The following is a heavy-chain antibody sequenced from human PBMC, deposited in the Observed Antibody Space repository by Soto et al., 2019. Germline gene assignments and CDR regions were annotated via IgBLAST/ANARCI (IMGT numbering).Heavy chain of an antibody. D-gene: IGHD2-15*01. CDR3: ARASGCSGGNCAFDP. V-gene: IGHV4-39*07. CDR2: FHNSGST. J-gene: IGHJ5*02. Sequence: SETLSLTCTVSGGSISSSNFHWGWIRQSPGKGLEWIGSFHNSGSTYYNPSFKSRATISVDTSKNQFSLKLSSVTAADTAVYYCARASGCSGGNCAFDPWGQGTLVTVSS. CDR1: GGSISSSNFH.